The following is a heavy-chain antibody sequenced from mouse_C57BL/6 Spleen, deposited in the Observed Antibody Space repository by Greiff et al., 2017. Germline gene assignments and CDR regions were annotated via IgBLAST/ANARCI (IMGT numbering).Heavy chain of an antibody. D-gene: IGHD4-1*01. J-gene: IGHJ1*03. CDR3: ARDWDEGYFDV. V-gene: IGHV1-85*01. Sequence: VQLQQSGPELVKPGASVKLSCKASGYTFTSYDINWVKQRPGQGLEWIGWIYPRDGSTKYNEKFKGKATLTVATSSSATYMELHSLTSEDSAVYFCARDWDEGYFDVWGKGTTVTVSS. CDR2: IYPRDGST. CDR1: GYTFTSYD.